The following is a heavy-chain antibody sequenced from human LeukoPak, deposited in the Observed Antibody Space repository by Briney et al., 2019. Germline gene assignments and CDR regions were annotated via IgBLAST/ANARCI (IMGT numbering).Heavy chain of an antibody. D-gene: IGHD3-22*01. V-gene: IGHV3-30*01. Sequence: GRSLRLSCAASGFTFRSFAMHWVRQAPGKGLGWVAVISYDGSKKYYADSVKGRFTISRDNSKNTLYLQMNSLRAEDTAVYYCARDSDYYDRSGYKYWGQGTLVTVSS. CDR3: ARDSDYYDRSGYKY. CDR1: GFTFRSFA. J-gene: IGHJ4*02. CDR2: ISYDGSKK.